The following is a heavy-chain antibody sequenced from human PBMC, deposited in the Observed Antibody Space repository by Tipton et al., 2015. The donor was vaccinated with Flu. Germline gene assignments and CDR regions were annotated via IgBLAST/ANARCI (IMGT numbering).Heavy chain of an antibody. V-gene: IGHV4-38-2*01. J-gene: IGHJ4*02. CDR3: TRHANYGSGSPYYFDH. Sequence: GLVKPSETLSLTCDVSGYFISSGYYWGWIRQPPGKGLEWIGSIFHSGDTLYNPSLKRRVTVSVDTLKNQFSPKVTSVTAADTALYYCTRHANYGSGSPYYFDHWGQGSLVTVSS. CDR2: IFHSGDT. D-gene: IGHD3-10*01. CDR1: GYFISSGYY.